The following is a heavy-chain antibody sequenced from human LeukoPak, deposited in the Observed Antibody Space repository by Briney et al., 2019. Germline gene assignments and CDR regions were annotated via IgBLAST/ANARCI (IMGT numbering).Heavy chain of an antibody. J-gene: IGHJ3*02. Sequence: QTGGSLRLSCAASGFTFSNYGMHWVRQAPGKGLEWVALISFDGSQKYYADSVKGRFTISRDNSKSTVYLQMNSLRVEDAAVYYCARGSTTVAFEIWGQGTMVSVSS. CDR3: ARGSTTVAFEI. D-gene: IGHD1-26*01. CDR2: ISFDGSQK. V-gene: IGHV3-30*02. CDR1: GFTFSNYG.